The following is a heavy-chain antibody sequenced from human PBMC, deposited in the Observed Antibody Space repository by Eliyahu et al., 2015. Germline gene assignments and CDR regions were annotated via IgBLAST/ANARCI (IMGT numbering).Heavy chain of an antibody. V-gene: IGHV1-3*01. CDR3: ARDHVLRFLEWLSYGMDV. CDR2: INAGNGNT. J-gene: IGHJ6*02. Sequence: EVKKPGASVKVSCKASGYTFTSYAMHWVRQAPGQRLEWMGWINAGNGNTKYSQKFQGRVTITRDTSASTAYMELSSPETEKPGGYFCARDHVLRFLEWLSYGMDVWGQGTTVTVSS. CDR1: GYTFTSYA. D-gene: IGHD3-3*01.